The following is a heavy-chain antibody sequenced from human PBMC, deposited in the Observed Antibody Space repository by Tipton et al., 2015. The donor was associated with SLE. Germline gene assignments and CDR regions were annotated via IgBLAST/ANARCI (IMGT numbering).Heavy chain of an antibody. CDR2: INPGGST. CDR3: ARDDTTWGGNNWFDP. V-gene: IGHV4-34*01. CDR1: GESFGDSY. Sequence: TLSLTCAVSGESFGDSYWNWIRQPPGKGRGWIGEINPGGSTNYNPSLQSRVTNSVDTSKNQFSLQLHSVTAAETGVYYCARDDTTWGGNNWFDPWGQGILVTVSS. J-gene: IGHJ5*02. D-gene: IGHD3-16*01.